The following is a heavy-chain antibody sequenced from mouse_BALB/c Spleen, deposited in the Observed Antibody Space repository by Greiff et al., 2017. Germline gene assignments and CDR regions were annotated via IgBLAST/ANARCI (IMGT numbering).Heavy chain of an antibody. Sequence: VQLKQSGPELVKPGASVKMSCKASGYTFTSYVMHWVKQKPGQGLEWIGYINPYNDGTKYNEKFKGKATLTSDKSSSTAYMELSSLTSEDSAVYYCARWYSSCLAWFAYWGQGTLVTVSA. CDR3: ARWYSSCLAWFAY. CDR2: INPYNDGT. D-gene: IGHD3-1*01. CDR1: GYTFTSYV. J-gene: IGHJ3*01. V-gene: IGHV1-14*01.